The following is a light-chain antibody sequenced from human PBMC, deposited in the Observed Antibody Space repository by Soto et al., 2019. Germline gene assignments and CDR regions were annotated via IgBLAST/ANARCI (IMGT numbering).Light chain of an antibody. Sequence: QSVLTQPPSVSGGPGQWVTIPCTGSSSDLGANNDVHWYQLVPGKAPRLLIYANTKRPSGVPDRFSGSKSGTSASLAISGLQSEDEADYYCAAWDDSLNGVVFGGGTKLTVL. CDR3: AAWDDSLNGVV. V-gene: IGLV1-40*01. CDR1: SSDLGANND. J-gene: IGLJ2*01. CDR2: ANT.